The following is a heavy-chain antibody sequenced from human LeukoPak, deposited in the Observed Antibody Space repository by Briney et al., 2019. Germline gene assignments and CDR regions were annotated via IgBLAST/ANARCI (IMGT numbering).Heavy chain of an antibody. D-gene: IGHD6-13*01. J-gene: IGHJ6*02. V-gene: IGHV1-18*01. Sequence: ASVKVSCKASGYTFTSYGISWVRQAPGQGLEWMGWISAYNGNTNYAQKLQGRVTMTTDTSTSTAYMELRGLRSDDTAVYYCARDGSSSWYGIFPGYYYYGMDVWGQGTTVTVSS. CDR1: GYTFTSYG. CDR3: ARDGSSSWYGIFPGYYYYGMDV. CDR2: ISAYNGNT.